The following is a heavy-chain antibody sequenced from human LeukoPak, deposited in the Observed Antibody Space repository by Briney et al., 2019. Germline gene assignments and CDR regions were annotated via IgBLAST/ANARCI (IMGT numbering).Heavy chain of an antibody. J-gene: IGHJ3*02. Sequence: GGSLRLSCAASGFTFNNYEMNWVRQAPGKGLEWVSTISGSGGSTNCADSVKGRFTISRDNSKNTLYLQMNSLRAEDTALYYCAKEKSQCSGGSCSYAFDIWGQGTMVTVSS. V-gene: IGHV3-23*01. D-gene: IGHD2-15*01. CDR3: AKEKSQCSGGSCSYAFDI. CDR2: ISGSGGST. CDR1: GFTFNNYE.